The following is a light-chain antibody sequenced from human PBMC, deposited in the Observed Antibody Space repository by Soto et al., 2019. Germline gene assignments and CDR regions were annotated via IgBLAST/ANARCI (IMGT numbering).Light chain of an antibody. CDR2: DVN. J-gene: IGLJ2*01. CDR1: SSDVGGYNY. Sequence: QSALTQPASVSGSPGQSITISCTGTSSDVGGYNYVSWYQQHPDKAPKLLIYDVNNRPTGVSNRFSASKSGTTASLTISGLQAEDEADYYCSSYTSSAVVVFGGGTKVTVL. V-gene: IGLV2-14*01. CDR3: SSYTSSAVVV.